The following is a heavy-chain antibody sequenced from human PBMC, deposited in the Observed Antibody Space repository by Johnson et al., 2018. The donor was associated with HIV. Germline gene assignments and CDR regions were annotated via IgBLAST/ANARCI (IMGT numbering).Heavy chain of an antibody. CDR2: ISWNSGSI. CDR3: AREGPSERAGFDI. V-gene: IGHV3-9*01. Sequence: VESGGGLVQPGRSLRLSCAASGFTFDDYAMHWVRQAPGKGLEWVSGISWNSGSIGYADSVKGRFTISRDNSKNTLYLQMNSLRADDTAVYYCAREGPSERAGFDIWGQGTMVTVSS. J-gene: IGHJ3*02. CDR1: GFTFDDYA.